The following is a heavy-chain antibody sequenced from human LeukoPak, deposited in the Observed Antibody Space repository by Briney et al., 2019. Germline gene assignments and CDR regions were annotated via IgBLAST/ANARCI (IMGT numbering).Heavy chain of an antibody. Sequence: SETLSLTCAVYGGSFSGYYWSWIRQPPGKGLEWIGEINHSGSTNYNPSLKSRVTISVDTSKNQFSLKLSSVTAADTAVYYCARVGALCSSTSCDLNWFDPWGQGTLVTVSS. CDR3: ARVGALCSSTSCDLNWFDP. V-gene: IGHV4-34*01. CDR2: INHSGST. J-gene: IGHJ5*02. CDR1: GGSFSGYY. D-gene: IGHD2-2*01.